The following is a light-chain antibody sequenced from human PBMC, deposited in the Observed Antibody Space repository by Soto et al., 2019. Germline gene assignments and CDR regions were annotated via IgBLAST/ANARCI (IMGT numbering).Light chain of an antibody. CDR2: AAA. CDR1: QSVSSNS. CDR3: QQYGSSPWT. Sequence: IVLTQSPDTLSLSPGDRATLSCRATQSVSSNSLAWYQQKPGQAPRLLIYAAATRATGIPDRFSGSGSGTDFTLSISRLEPEDFAVYCCQQYGSSPWTFGQGTTVEIK. V-gene: IGKV3-20*01. J-gene: IGKJ1*01.